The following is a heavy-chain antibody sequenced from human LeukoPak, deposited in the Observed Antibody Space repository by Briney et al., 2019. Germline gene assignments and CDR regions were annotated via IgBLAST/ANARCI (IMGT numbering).Heavy chain of an antibody. CDR2: ISSSSLSYI. V-gene: IGHV3-21*01. CDR3: ARRATTERGHSYGLDF. J-gene: IGHJ4*02. D-gene: IGHD5-18*01. CDR1: GFTFNSYS. Sequence: NPGGSLRLSCAASGFTFNSYSMNWVRQAPGKGLEWVSSISSSSLSYIYYADSVKGRFTIFRDNAKNSLYLQMNSLRAEDTAMYYCARRATTERGHSYGLDFWGQGTLVTVSS.